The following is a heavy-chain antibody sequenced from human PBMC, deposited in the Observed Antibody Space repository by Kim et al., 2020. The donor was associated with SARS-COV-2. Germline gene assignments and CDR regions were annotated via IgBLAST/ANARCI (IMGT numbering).Heavy chain of an antibody. CDR1: GFTFSSYS. V-gene: IGHV3-21*01. CDR2: ISSSSSYI. J-gene: IGHJ4*02. CDR3: ARDSRATRYYFDY. Sequence: GGSLRLSCAASGFTFSSYSMNWVRQAPGKGLEWVSSISSSSSYIYYADSVKGRFTISRDNAKNSLYLQMNSLRAEDTAVYYCARDSRATRYYFDYWGQGTLVTVSS. D-gene: IGHD5-12*01.